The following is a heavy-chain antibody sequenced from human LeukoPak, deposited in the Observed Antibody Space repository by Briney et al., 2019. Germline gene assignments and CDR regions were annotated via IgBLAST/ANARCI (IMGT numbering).Heavy chain of an antibody. V-gene: IGHV3-30*18. J-gene: IGHJ4*02. Sequence: GGSLRLSCAASGFTFSSYVIHWVRQAPGKGLEWVVVTSYDGSNKYYGDSVKGRFTISRDNSKNTLYLQMNSLRAEDTAVYYCAKEKWQYQLLFYFHYWGQGTLVTVSS. D-gene: IGHD2-2*01. CDR2: TSYDGSNK. CDR3: AKEKWQYQLLFYFHY. CDR1: GFTFSSYV.